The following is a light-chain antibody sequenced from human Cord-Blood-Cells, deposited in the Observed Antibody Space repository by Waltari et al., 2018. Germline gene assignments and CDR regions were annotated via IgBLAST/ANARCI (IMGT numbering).Light chain of an antibody. V-gene: IGKV3-11*01. J-gene: IGKJ5*01. CDR3: QQRSNWQVT. Sequence: EIVLTQSPATLSLSPGERATLSCRASQSVSSYLAWYQQKPGQAPRLLIYDASNRATGIPARFSGSGSGTDFTLTISSLEPEDFAVYYCQQRSNWQVTFGQGTRLVIK. CDR2: DAS. CDR1: QSVSSY.